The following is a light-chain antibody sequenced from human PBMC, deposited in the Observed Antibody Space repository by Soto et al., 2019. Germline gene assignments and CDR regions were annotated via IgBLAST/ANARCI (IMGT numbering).Light chain of an antibody. J-gene: IGLJ1*01. CDR3: SSYAGSDTNV. CDR2: EVT. CDR1: SNNVGVYNY. V-gene: IGLV2-8*01. Sequence: QSALTQPPSASGSPGQSVSISCTGTSNNVGVYNYVSWYQHHPGKAPKLIIYEVTKRPSGVPDRFSGSKSANTASLTVSGLQAEDEADYYCSSYAGSDTNVFGTGTKVTV.